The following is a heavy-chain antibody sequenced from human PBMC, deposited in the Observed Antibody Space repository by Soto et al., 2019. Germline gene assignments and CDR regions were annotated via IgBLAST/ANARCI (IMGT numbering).Heavy chain of an antibody. Sequence: GGSLRLSCAVSGFTVTNYYLTWVRQAPGKGLEWVSVIDSGGSTYYADSVKGRFTISRDNSKNTLYLQMNSLRAEDTAVYYCARDNIVATTDDAFDIWGQGTMVTVSS. CDR1: GFTVTNYY. D-gene: IGHD5-12*01. CDR2: IDSGGST. V-gene: IGHV3-66*01. CDR3: ARDNIVATTDDAFDI. J-gene: IGHJ3*02.